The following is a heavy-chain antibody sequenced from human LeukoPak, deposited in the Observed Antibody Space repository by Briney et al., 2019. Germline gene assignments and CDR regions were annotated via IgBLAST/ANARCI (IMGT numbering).Heavy chain of an antibody. D-gene: IGHD3-10*01. CDR3: ATGSRRLGMALDPHDAFDI. V-gene: IGHV4-59*08. Sequence: SETLSLTCTVSGGYSSSYYWSWIRQPPGKGLEWIGYISHTGDTNYNPSLESRISISVDTSKNQFSLKLSSVTAADTAVYYCATGSRRLGMALDPHDAFDIWGQGTMVTVSS. CDR2: ISHTGDT. CDR1: GGYSSSYY. J-gene: IGHJ3*02.